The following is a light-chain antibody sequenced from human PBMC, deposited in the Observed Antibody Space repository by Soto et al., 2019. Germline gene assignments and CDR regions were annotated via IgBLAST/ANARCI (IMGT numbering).Light chain of an antibody. CDR2: KVS. CDR3: MQATHWSWT. Sequence: DVVMTQSPLSLPVTLGQPASISCKSSQSLVSSNGNTFLIWFQQRPGQSPRRLIYKVSNRDSAVPDRFTGSGSGTDFTLEISRVEAEDVGVYYCMQATHWSWTFGQGTKVEIK. CDR1: QSLVSSNGNTF. V-gene: IGKV2-30*01. J-gene: IGKJ1*01.